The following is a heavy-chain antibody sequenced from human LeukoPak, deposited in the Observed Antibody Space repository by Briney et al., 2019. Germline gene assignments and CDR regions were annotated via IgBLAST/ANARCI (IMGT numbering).Heavy chain of an antibody. D-gene: IGHD3-10*01. J-gene: IGHJ4*02. Sequence: GGSLRLSCAASGFIFSTYWMSWVRQAPGKGLEWVAGIKEEGSEKSYVDSVKGRFTISRDSAKNSLYLQMNSPRAEDTAVYYCARTMVRGVLGLFDYWGQGTLVTVSS. V-gene: IGHV3-7*04. CDR1: GFIFSTYW. CDR2: IKEEGSEK. CDR3: ARTMVRGVLGLFDY.